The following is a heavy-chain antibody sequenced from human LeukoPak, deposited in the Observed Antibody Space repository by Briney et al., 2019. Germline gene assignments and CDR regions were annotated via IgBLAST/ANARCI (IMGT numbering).Heavy chain of an antibody. V-gene: IGHV3-7*01. J-gene: IGHJ4*02. Sequence: GGSLRLSCAASGFTFRTYWMAWVRQAPGKGLEWVANIKGDESARHQADSVKGRFTISRDNAQNSVYLQMSGLRGEDTAVYYCARDVVGSLDYWGQGTLVTVSS. CDR2: IKGDESAR. CDR1: GFTFRTYW. D-gene: IGHD1-26*01. CDR3: ARDVVGSLDY.